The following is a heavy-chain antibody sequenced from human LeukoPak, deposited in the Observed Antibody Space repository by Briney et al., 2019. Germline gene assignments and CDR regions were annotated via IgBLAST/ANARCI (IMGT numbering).Heavy chain of an antibody. Sequence: PSETLSLTCGVSGYSISSGYCWGWIRQPPGKGLEWIGSIYHSGSTYYNPSLKSRVTISVDTSKNQFSLKLSSVTAADTAVYYCARGGSGSYRIYYYYYYMDVWGKGTTVTVSS. CDR2: IYHSGST. CDR3: ARGGSGSYRIYYYYYYMDV. J-gene: IGHJ6*03. D-gene: IGHD3-10*01. V-gene: IGHV4-38-2*01. CDR1: GYSISSGYC.